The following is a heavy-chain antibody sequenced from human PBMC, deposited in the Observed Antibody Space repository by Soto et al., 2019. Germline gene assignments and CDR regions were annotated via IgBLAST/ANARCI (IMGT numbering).Heavy chain of an antibody. Sequence: QVQLQESGPGLVKPSQTLSITCTVSGASISSGDYYWSWVRQPPGKGLEWIAYIYSSGRPYYNPSLNSRVSLSLDTSKNQFALKLSSVAAADTAVYFCVREVRKPRSSDGLDIWGQGTMVTVSS. CDR1: GASISSGDYY. D-gene: IGHD6-6*01. V-gene: IGHV4-30-4*01. CDR3: VREVRKPRSSDGLDI. J-gene: IGHJ3*02. CDR2: IYSSGRP.